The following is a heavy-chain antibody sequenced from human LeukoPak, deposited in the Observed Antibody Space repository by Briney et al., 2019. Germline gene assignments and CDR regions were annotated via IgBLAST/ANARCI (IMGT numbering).Heavy chain of an antibody. CDR3: ARLLGYSYGNNAFDI. V-gene: IGHV3-13*01. D-gene: IGHD5-18*01. J-gene: IGHJ3*02. CDR2: IGTAYDT. Sequence: PGGSLRLSCVASGFTFSSYDMHWVRQGTGKGLEWVSAIGTAYDTYYAGSVKGRFTISRENAENSLYLQMNSLRAGDTAVYYCARLLGYSYGNNAFDIWGQGTTVTVSS. CDR1: GFTFSSYD.